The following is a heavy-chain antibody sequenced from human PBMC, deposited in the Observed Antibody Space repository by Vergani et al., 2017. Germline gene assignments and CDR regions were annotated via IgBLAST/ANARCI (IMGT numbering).Heavy chain of an antibody. V-gene: IGHV4-61*02. CDR3: ARNPLYSTTWPFLLLDMDV. CDR1: GSSISSGSYY. Sequence: QVQLQESGPGLVRPSQTLSLTCTVSGSSISSGSYYWSWFRQPAGKGLEWIGRFYTGGGTSYNPSLKSRVTISVDTSKNQFYLQLGSVTAADTAVYYCARNPLYSTTWPFLLLDMDVWGQGTTVTVCS. D-gene: IGHD6-13*01. CDR2: FYTGGGT. J-gene: IGHJ6*02.